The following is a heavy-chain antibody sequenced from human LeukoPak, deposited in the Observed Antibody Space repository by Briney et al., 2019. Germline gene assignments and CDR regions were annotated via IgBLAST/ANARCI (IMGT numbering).Heavy chain of an antibody. CDR1: GFTFSSYW. CDR3: ARVGYNYDLGNAFDI. Sequence: QPGGSLRLSCAASGFTFSSYWMSWVRQAPGKGLEWVAVISYDGSNKYYADSVKGRFTISRDNSRNTLFLQMNSLRADDTAVYYCARVGYNYDLGNAFDIWGQGTVVTVSS. D-gene: IGHD1-20*01. J-gene: IGHJ3*02. CDR2: ISYDGSNK. V-gene: IGHV3-30-3*01.